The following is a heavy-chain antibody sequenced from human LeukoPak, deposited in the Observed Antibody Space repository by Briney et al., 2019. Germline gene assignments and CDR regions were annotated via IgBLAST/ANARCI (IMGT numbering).Heavy chain of an antibody. CDR3: ASVLSGIAVAGSFDP. Sequence: GASVKVSCKAYGYTFMSHGISWVRQAPGKGLEWMGWISGSSSNTNYAQRLQGRVTMTTDTSTTTAYMELRSLRSDDTAVYYCASVLSGIAVAGSFDPWGQGTLVTVSS. CDR1: GYTFMSHG. V-gene: IGHV1-18*01. D-gene: IGHD6-19*01. CDR2: ISGSSSNT. J-gene: IGHJ5*02.